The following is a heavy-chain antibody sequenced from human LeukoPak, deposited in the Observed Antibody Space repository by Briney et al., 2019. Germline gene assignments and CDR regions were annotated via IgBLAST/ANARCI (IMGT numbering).Heavy chain of an antibody. J-gene: IGHJ6*03. V-gene: IGHV4-59*01. CDR2: IYYSGST. D-gene: IGHD2-2*01. CDR3: ARVVPAASRYMDV. CDR1: GGSFSGYY. Sequence: SETLSLTCAVYGGSFSGYYWSWIRQPPGKGLEWIGYIYYSGSTNYNPSLKSRVTISVDTSKNQFSLKLSSVTAADTAVYYCARVVPAASRYMDVWGKGTTVTVSS.